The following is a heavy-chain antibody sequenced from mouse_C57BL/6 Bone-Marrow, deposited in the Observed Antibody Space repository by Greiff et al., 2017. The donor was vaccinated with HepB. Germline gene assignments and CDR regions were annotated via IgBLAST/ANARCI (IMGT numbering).Heavy chain of an antibody. CDR3: ARQDYSNYEIFFAY. Sequence: EVKVVESGGGLVQPGGSLKLSCAASGFTFSDYYMYWVRQTPEKRLEWVAYISNGGGSTYYPDTVKGRFTISRDNAKNTLYLQMSRLKSEDTAMYYCARQDYSNYEIFFAYWGQGTLVTVSA. CDR2: ISNGGGST. J-gene: IGHJ3*01. CDR1: GFTFSDYY. V-gene: IGHV5-12*01. D-gene: IGHD2-5*01.